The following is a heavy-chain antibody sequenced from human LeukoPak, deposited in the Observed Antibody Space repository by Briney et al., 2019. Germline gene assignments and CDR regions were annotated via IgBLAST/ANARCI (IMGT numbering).Heavy chain of an antibody. Sequence: SSETLSLTCAVYGGSFRGYYWSWIRQPPGKGLEWIGEINHSGSTNYNPSLKSRVSISVDTSKNQFSLKLSSVTGADTAVYYCARLRRTGALYYYYYMDGWGKGTTVTASS. J-gene: IGHJ6*03. CDR2: INHSGST. V-gene: IGHV4-34*01. D-gene: IGHD1-1*01. CDR3: ARLRRTGALYYYYYMDG. CDR1: GGSFRGYY.